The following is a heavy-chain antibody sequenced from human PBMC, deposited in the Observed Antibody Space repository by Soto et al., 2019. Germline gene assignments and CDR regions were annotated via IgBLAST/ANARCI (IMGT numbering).Heavy chain of an antibody. CDR3: VKDPDYDFWSGYQENWFDP. D-gene: IGHD3-3*01. J-gene: IGHJ5*02. Sequence: QPGGSLRLSCSASGFTFSSYAMHWVRQAPGKGLEYVSAISSNGGSTYYADSVKGRFTISRDNSKNTLYLQMSSLRAEDTAVYYCVKDPDYDFWSGYQENWFDPWGQGTLVTVSS. CDR1: GFTFSSYA. CDR2: ISSNGGST. V-gene: IGHV3-64D*06.